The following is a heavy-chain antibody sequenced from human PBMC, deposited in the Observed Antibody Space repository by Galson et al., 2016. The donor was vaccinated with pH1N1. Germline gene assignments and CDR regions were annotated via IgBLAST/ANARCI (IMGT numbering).Heavy chain of an antibody. V-gene: IGHV5-51*01. CDR3: ASTRPQFRYFDWQKPHSFDY. CDR1: GYSLTNYW. Sequence: QSGAEVKKPGESLRISCEGFGYSLTNYWIVWVRQMPGKGLEWMGIIYLSDSHITYSPSFQGQVTISADKSIGTAYLERSSLKASDTATYYCASTRPQFRYFDWQKPHSFDYWGQGTLVTVSS. CDR2: IYLSDSHI. J-gene: IGHJ4*02. D-gene: IGHD3-9*01.